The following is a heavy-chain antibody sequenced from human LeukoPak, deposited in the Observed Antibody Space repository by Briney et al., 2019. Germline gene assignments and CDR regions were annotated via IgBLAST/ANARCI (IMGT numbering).Heavy chain of an antibody. D-gene: IGHD6-19*01. CDR2: ISAYNGNT. V-gene: IGHV1-18*01. Sequence: ASVKVSCKASGYTFTSYGISWVRQAPGQGLEWMGWISAYNGNTNYAQKLQGRVTMTTDTSTSTAYMELRSLRSDDTAVYYCARAPRGWYVEYFDYWGQGTLVTVSS. CDR3: ARAPRGWYVEYFDY. J-gene: IGHJ4*02. CDR1: GYTFTSYG.